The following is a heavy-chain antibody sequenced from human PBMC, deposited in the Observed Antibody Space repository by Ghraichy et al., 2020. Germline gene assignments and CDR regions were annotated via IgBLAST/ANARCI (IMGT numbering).Heavy chain of an antibody. CDR1: GDSISSYY. CDR3: ARSGGNSGMI. J-gene: IGHJ3*02. Sequence: ASLNISCTVSGDSISSYYWSWSRQPPGKGLEWLGYIYYSGSTNYNPSLKSRVTISVDTSKNQFSLKVTSVTAADTAVYYCARSGGNSGMIWGQGTMVTVSS. D-gene: IGHD4-23*01. CDR2: IYYSGST. V-gene: IGHV4-59*01.